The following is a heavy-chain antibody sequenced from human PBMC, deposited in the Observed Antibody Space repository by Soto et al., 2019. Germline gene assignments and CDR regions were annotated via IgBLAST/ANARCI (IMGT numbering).Heavy chain of an antibody. Sequence: QVHLVESGGGVVQPGRSLRLSCAASGFTFSSYAMHWVRQAPGKGLEWVAVIWDDGRNKKHADSVKGRFTISRDNSKNTLYLQMNSLRAEDTAVYFCAIERGLAPFDIWGQGTVVTVSS. V-gene: IGHV3-33*01. J-gene: IGHJ3*02. CDR1: GFTFSSYA. CDR2: IWDDGRNK. CDR3: AIERGLAPFDI. D-gene: IGHD6-19*01.